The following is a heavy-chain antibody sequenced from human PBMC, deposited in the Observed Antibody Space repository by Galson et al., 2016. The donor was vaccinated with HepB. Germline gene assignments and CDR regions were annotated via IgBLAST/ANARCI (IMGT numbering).Heavy chain of an antibody. D-gene: IGHD3-9*01. CDR3: TKDARLPSDILTIHWFDP. Sequence: SLRLSCAASGFTFGDYTMSWFRQAPGKGLEWVGFIRSRAFGGTTEYAASVKGYFTISRDDSKSIVYLQMNSLKSEDTGVYYCTKDARLPSDILTIHWFDPWGQGTLVTVAS. CDR2: IRSRAFGGTT. CDR1: GFTFGDYT. V-gene: IGHV3-49*03. J-gene: IGHJ5*02.